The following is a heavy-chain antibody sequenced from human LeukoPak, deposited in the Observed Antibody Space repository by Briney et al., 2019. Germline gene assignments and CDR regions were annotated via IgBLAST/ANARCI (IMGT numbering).Heavy chain of an antibody. J-gene: IGHJ3*02. V-gene: IGHV3-11*03. D-gene: IGHD3-10*01. CDR2: ISSSSGYT. CDR1: GFTFGNYA. Sequence: GGSLRLSCAASGFTFGNYAMSWVRQAPGKGLEWVSYISSSSGYTNYADSVKGRFTISRDNAKNSLYLQMDSLRAEDTAVYYCAGTHYYAFDIWGQGTMVTVSS. CDR3: AGTHYYAFDI.